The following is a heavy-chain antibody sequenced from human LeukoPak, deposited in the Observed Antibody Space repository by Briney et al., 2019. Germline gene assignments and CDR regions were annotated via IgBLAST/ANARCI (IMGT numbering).Heavy chain of an antibody. CDR1: GGSISSSSYY. CDR2: IYYSGST. CDR3: ARGLEPPIVVVPAGPYGMDV. Sequence: SETLSLTCTVSGGSISSSSYYWGWIRQPPGKGLEWIGSIYYSGSTYYNPSLKSRVTISVDTSKNQFSLKLSSVTAADTAVYYCARGLEPPIVVVPAGPYGMDVWGQGTTVTVSS. D-gene: IGHD2-2*01. V-gene: IGHV4-39*07. J-gene: IGHJ6*02.